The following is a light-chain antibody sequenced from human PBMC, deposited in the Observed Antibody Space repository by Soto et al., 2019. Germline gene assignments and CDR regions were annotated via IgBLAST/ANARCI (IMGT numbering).Light chain of an antibody. J-gene: IGKJ2*01. CDR1: QSVSSSY. CDR2: DAF. CDR3: QHYGSSLYT. V-gene: IGKV3-20*01. Sequence: EIVLTQSPGTLSLSPGERATLSCRASQSVSSSYLARYQQKPGQAPRLLIYDAFNRATGIPDRFSGSGSGTDFNLTIGRLEPEEFAVYYCQHYGSSLYTFGQGTKLEI.